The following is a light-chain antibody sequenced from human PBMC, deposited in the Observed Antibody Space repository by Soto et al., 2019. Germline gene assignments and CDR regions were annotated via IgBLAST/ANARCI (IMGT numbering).Light chain of an antibody. J-gene: IGKJ1*01. V-gene: IGKV3-20*01. CDR1: QRVSRSY. Sequence: EIVLKQSPGTLPLSTGERATLSCRASQRVSRSYLAWYQQKPGQAPRLLIYGASSWANGIPDRFSGSGSGTCFTLSISRLEPEDFVVYYCQQYSSSPETVGQGTKVEI. CDR2: GAS. CDR3: QQYSSSPET.